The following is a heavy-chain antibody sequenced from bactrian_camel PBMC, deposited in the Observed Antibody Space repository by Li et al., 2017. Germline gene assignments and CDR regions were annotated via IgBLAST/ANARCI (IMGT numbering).Heavy chain of an antibody. J-gene: IGHJ7*01. CDR1: GYSVSKGY. Sequence: HVQLVESGGGSVQVGGSLTLSCEASGYSVSKGYMAWFRQAPGKEREGVAVIDSFDGTSYSDSVKGRFTISKDSAKNTLYLQMNSLKPEDTAVYYCAADMGWAYYYGMAYWGKGTQVTVS. V-gene: IGHV3S53*01. CDR2: IDSFDGT. D-gene: IGHD5*01.